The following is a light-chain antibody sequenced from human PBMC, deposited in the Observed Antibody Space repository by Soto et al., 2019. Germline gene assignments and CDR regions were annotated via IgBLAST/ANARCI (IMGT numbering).Light chain of an antibody. CDR2: DNN. J-gene: IGLJ1*01. CDR1: SSNIGNNY. Sequence: QSVLTQPPSVSAAPGQKVTISCSGSSSNIGNNYVSWYQHVPGTAPQLLIYDNNQRPSGIPDRFSGSKSGTSATLGITGLQTGDEADYYCGTWDSGMSLYVLGAGTKVTVL. V-gene: IGLV1-51*01. CDR3: GTWDSGMSLYV.